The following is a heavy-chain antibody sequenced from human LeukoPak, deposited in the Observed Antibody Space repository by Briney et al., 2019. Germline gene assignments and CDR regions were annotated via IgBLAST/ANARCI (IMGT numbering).Heavy chain of an antibody. D-gene: IGHD6-19*01. J-gene: IGHJ4*02. V-gene: IGHV1-3*01. CDR3: ARDEAAVAGYDSNFDY. CDR1: GYTFTSYA. CDR2: INAGNGNT. Sequence: ASVKVSCKASGYTFTSYAMHWVRQAPGQRLEWMGWINAGNGNTKYSQKFQGRVTITRDTSASTAYMELSRLRSDDTAVYYCARDEAAVAGYDSNFDYWGQGTLVTVSS.